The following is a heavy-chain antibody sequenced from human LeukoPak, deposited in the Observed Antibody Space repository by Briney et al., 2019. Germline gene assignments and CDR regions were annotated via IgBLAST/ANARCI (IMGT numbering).Heavy chain of an antibody. Sequence: PGRSLRLSCAASGFTFSSYAMHWVRQAPGKGLEWVAVISYDGSNKYYADSVKGRFTISRDNSKNTLYLRMNSLRAEDTAVYYCARGICSSTSCPTFYWGQGTLVTVSS. CDR3: ARGICSSTSCPTFY. CDR1: GFTFSSYA. CDR2: ISYDGSNK. J-gene: IGHJ4*02. V-gene: IGHV3-30-3*01. D-gene: IGHD2-2*01.